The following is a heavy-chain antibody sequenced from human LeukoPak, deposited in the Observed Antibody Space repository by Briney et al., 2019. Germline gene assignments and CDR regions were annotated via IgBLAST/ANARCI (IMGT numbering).Heavy chain of an antibody. Sequence: SETLSLTCTVSGGSISSYYWSWIRQPPGKGLEWIGYIYYSGSTNYNPSLESRVTISVDTSKNQFSLKLSSVTAADTAVYYCARDHPGTMIVGEAFDIWGQGTMVTVSS. D-gene: IGHD3-22*01. CDR1: GGSISSYY. V-gene: IGHV4-59*01. CDR2: IYYSGST. J-gene: IGHJ3*02. CDR3: ARDHPGTMIVGEAFDI.